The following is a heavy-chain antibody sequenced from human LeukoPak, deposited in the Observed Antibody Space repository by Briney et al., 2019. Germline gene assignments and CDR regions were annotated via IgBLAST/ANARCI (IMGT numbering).Heavy chain of an antibody. CDR2: ISSSSSYI. J-gene: IGHJ3*02. V-gene: IGHV3-21*01. CDR3: ARVGSSGYFILDAFDI. Sequence: GGSLRLSCAASGFTFSSYSMNWVRQAAGKGLEWVSSISSSSSYIYYADSVKGRFTISRDNAKNSLYLQMNSLRAEDTAVYYCARVGSSGYFILDAFDIWGQGTMVTVSS. CDR1: GFTFSSYS. D-gene: IGHD3-22*01.